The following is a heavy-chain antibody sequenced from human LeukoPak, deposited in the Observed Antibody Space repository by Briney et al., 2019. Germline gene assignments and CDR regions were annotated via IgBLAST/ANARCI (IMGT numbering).Heavy chain of an antibody. CDR2: ISWDGGST. J-gene: IGHJ4*02. V-gene: IGHV3-43*01. Sequence: GGSLRLSCAASGFTFDDYTMHWVRQAPGKGLEWVSLISWDGGSTYYADSVKGRFTISRDNSKNSLYLQMNSLRTEDTALYYCAKAGITMVRGRWDYFDYWGQGTLVTVSS. CDR3: AKAGITMVRGRWDYFDY. D-gene: IGHD3-10*01. CDR1: GFTFDDYT.